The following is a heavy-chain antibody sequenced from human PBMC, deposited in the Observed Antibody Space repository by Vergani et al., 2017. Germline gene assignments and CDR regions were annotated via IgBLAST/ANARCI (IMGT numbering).Heavy chain of an antibody. CDR1: GGTFSNYA. Sequence: QVQLVQSGAEVKKPGSSVRVSCKASGGTFSNYAINWVRLATGQGLEWMGWMNPKSGNTAYAAKFQGRITMTRDSSTDTAYMEMKSLRSEDTAIYFCARGVLDSKYRHNWFGPWGQGTVVTVSS. J-gene: IGHJ5*02. CDR2: MNPKSGNT. V-gene: IGHV1-8*02. CDR3: ARGVLDSKYRHNWFGP. D-gene: IGHD3/OR15-3a*01.